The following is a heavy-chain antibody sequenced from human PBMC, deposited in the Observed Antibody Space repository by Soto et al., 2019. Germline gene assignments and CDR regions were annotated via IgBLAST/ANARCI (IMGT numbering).Heavy chain of an antibody. CDR2: ISYDGSNK. CDR1: GFTFSSYA. Sequence: QVQLVESGGGVVQPGRSLRLSCAASGFTFSSYAMHWVRQAPGKGLEWVAVISYDGSNKYYADSVKGRFTISRDNSKNTLYLQMNSLRAEDTAVYYCARDRNSGSYLSGLSNWFDPWGQGTLVTVSS. D-gene: IGHD1-26*01. V-gene: IGHV3-30-3*01. CDR3: ARDRNSGSYLSGLSNWFDP. J-gene: IGHJ5*02.